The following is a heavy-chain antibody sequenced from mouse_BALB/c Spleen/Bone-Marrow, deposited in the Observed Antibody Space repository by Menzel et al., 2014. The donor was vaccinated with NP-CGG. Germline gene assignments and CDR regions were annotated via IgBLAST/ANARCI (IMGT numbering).Heavy chain of an antibody. CDR3: ARHLYGNYGAMDY. V-gene: IGHV5-12*02. J-gene: IGHJ4*01. Sequence: EVKLVESGGGLVQPGGSLELSCATSGFTLSDYYMYWVRQTPEKRLEWVAYISNGGGSTYYPDTVKGRFTISRDNAKNPLYLQMSRLKSEDTAMYYCARHLYGNYGAMDYWGQGTSVTVSS. CDR1: GFTLSDYY. CDR2: ISNGGGST. D-gene: IGHD2-1*01.